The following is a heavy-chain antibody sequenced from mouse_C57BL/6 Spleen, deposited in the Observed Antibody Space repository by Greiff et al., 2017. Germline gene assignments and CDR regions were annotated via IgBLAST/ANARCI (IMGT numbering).Heavy chain of an antibody. CDR1: GYAFTNYL. J-gene: IGHJ3*01. CDR3: ARGWLLAY. CDR2: INPGSGGT. Sequence: VKLQESGAELVRPGTSVKVSCKASGYAFTNYLIEWVKQRPGQGLEWIGVINPGSGGTNYNEKFKGKATLTADKSSSTAYMQLSSLTSEDSAVYFCARGWLLAYWGQGTLVTVSA. V-gene: IGHV1-54*01. D-gene: IGHD2-3*01.